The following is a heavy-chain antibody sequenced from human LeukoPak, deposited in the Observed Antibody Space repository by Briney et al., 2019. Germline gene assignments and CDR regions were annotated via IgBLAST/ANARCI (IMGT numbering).Heavy chain of an antibody. J-gene: IGHJ3*02. CDR3: ARGEMHAFDI. D-gene: IGHD3-16*01. V-gene: IGHV3-30*04. Sequence: PGRSLRLSCAASGFTFSSYAMHWVRQAPGKGLEWVAVISYDGSNKYYADSVKGRFTISRDNSKNTLYLQMNSLRAEDTAVYYCARGEMHAFDIWGQGTMVTVSS. CDR2: ISYDGSNK. CDR1: GFTFSSYA.